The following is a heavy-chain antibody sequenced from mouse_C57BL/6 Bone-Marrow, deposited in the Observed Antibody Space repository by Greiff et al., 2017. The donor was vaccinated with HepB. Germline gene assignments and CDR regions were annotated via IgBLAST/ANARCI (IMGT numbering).Heavy chain of an antibody. V-gene: IGHV4-1*01. CDR1: GIDFSRYW. CDR3: ARSYDSSYYYAMDY. D-gene: IGHD2-4*01. CDR2: INPDSSTI. Sequence: VQLQQSGGGLVQPGGSLKLSCAASGIDFSRYWMSWVRRAPGKGLEWIGEINPDSSTINYAPSLKDKFIISRDNAKNTLYLQMSKVRSEDTALYYCARSYDSSYYYAMDYWGQGTSVTVSS. J-gene: IGHJ4*01.